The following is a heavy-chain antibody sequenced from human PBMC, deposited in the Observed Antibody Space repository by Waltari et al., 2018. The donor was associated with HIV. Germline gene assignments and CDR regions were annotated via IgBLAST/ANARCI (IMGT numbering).Heavy chain of an antibody. CDR2: IYHSGST. D-gene: IGHD4-17*01. V-gene: IGHV4-38-2*01. CDR1: GYSISSGYY. J-gene: IGHJ4*02. Sequence: QVQLQESGPGLVKPSETLSLTCAVSGYSISSGYYWGWIRQPPGKGREWIGSIYHSGSTYYNPSLKSRVTISVDTSKNQFSLKLSSVTAADTAVYYCARFSGAPADHPVTTGSGSSPYWGQGTLVTVSS. CDR3: ARFSGAPADHPVTTGSGSSPY.